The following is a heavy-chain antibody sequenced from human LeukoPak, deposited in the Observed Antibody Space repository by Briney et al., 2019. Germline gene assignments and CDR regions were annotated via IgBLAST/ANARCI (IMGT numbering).Heavy chain of an antibody. J-gene: IGHJ4*02. CDR1: GYSISSAYY. CDR3: ARPSRYYYGSGSYYTQVYFDY. V-gene: IGHV4-38-2*02. CDR2: INHSGST. D-gene: IGHD3-10*01. Sequence: SETLSLTCTVSGYSISSAYYWGWIRQPPGKGLEWIGEINHSGSTNYNPSLKSRVTISVDTSKNQFSLKLSSVTAADTAVYYCARPSRYYYGSGSYYTQVYFDYWGQGTLVTVSS.